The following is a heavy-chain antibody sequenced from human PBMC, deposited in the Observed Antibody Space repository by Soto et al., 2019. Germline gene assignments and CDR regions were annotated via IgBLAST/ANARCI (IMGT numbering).Heavy chain of an antibody. J-gene: IGHJ2*01. Sequence: QVQLVQSGAEVKKPGSSVTVSCKASGGTFSSYTISWVRQAPGQGLEWMGGIIPIFGTANYAQKFQGRVTIAADGSTSTAYMELSGLRSEDTAVYYCARGNHRWLQLWYFDLWGRGTLVTVSS. CDR3: ARGNHRWLQLWYFDL. CDR2: IIPIFGTA. CDR1: GGTFSSYT. V-gene: IGHV1-69*12. D-gene: IGHD5-12*01.